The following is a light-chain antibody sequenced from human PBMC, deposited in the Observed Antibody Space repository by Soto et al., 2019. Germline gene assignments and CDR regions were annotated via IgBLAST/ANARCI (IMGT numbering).Light chain of an antibody. CDR1: SSDVGGYNY. CDR3: SSYTGGSTLEV. Sequence: QSVLTQPASVSGSPGQSITISCTGTSSDVGGYNYVSWYQQHPGKAPKLMIYDVSDRPSGVSNRFSGSKSGNTASLTISGLQAEDEADYYCSSYTGGSTLEVFGTGTKLPS. CDR2: DVS. J-gene: IGLJ1*01. V-gene: IGLV2-14*01.